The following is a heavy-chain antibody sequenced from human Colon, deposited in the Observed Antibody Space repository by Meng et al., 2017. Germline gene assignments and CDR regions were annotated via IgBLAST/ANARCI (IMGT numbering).Heavy chain of an antibody. V-gene: IGHV7-4-1*02. CDR1: GYSFTTFG. CDR3: ARKASGYSYSTN. CDR2: INTNTHEP. D-gene: IGHD3-22*01. Sequence: QVQLVQSGAGLRKPGASVNGSCKASGYSFTTFGINWVRQAPGQGLEWLGWINTNTHEPTYAQGFTGRYAFSLDTSVSTAYLQISSLESEDTAVYYCARKASGYSYSTNWGQGTLVTVSS. J-gene: IGHJ4*02.